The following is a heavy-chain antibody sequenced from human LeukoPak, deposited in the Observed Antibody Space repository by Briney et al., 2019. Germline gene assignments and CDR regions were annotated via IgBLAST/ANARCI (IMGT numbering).Heavy chain of an antibody. CDR3: AREGQTPVDIVVVPAARWFDP. V-gene: IGHV1-69*13. J-gene: IGHJ5*02. CDR1: GGTFSSYA. CDR2: IIPIFGTA. Sequence: GASVKVSCKASGGTFSSYAISWVRQAPGQGLEWMGGIIPIFGTANYAQKFQGRVTITADESTSTAYMELSSLRSEDTAVYYCAREGQTPVDIVVVPAARWFDPWGQGTLVTVSS. D-gene: IGHD2-2*03.